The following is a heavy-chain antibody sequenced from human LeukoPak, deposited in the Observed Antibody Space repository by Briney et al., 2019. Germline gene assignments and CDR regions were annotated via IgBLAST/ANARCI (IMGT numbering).Heavy chain of an antibody. J-gene: IGHJ4*02. D-gene: IGHD2-2*01. V-gene: IGHV1-46*01. CDR2: INPSGGST. CDR3: ARVADSQLYDY. Sequence: VASVKVSCKASGYTFTAYYIHWVRQAPGQGLEWMGIINPSGGSTSYAQKFQGRVTMTRDMSTSTVYMELSSLRSEDTAVYYCARVADSQLYDYWGQGTLVTVSS. CDR1: GYTFTAYY.